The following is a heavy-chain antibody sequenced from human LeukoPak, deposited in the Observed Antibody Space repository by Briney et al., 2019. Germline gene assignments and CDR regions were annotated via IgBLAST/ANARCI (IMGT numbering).Heavy chain of an antibody. CDR3: ARDPHPCGGDCYTNGAFDI. CDR2: VNPNSGNT. Sequence: GASVKVSCKASGYTFTSYDINWVRQATGQGLEWMGYVNPNSGNTGYAQNLQGRVTITRTTSISTAYMEVSGLRSDDTAVYYCARDPHPCGGDCYTNGAFDIWGQGTLVTVSS. D-gene: IGHD2-21*02. V-gene: IGHV1-8*03. CDR1: GYTFTSYD. J-gene: IGHJ3*02.